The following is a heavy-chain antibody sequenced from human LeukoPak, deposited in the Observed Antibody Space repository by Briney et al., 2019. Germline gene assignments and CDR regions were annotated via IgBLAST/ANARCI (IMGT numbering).Heavy chain of an antibody. Sequence: ASVKVSCKASGYTFTGYYMHWVRQAPGQGLEWMGRINPNSGGTNYAQKFQGRVTMTRDTSISTAYMELNSLRAEDTAVYYCAKRKGEVGTTRPLYYFDYWGQGTLVTVSS. CDR1: GYTFTGYY. CDR3: AKRKGEVGTTRPLYYFDY. J-gene: IGHJ4*02. CDR2: INPNSGGT. V-gene: IGHV1-2*02. D-gene: IGHD1-26*01.